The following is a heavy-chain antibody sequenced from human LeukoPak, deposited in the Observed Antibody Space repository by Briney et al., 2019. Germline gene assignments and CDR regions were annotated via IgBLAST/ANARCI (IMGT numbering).Heavy chain of an antibody. CDR1: GDSISSSY. D-gene: IGHD3-22*01. V-gene: IGHV4-59*08. CDR3: ARRFSSRSDGNGYYYGHDAFDV. J-gene: IGHJ3*01. Sequence: SGTLSLTCIVSGDSISSSYWSWVRQPPGKGVEGMGHIYNSGNTNYNPSLQSGGTMSVDTCKSQFSLLLTSASAADTAVYYCARRFSSRSDGNGYYYGHDAFDVWGQGTLVTVSS. CDR2: IYNSGNT.